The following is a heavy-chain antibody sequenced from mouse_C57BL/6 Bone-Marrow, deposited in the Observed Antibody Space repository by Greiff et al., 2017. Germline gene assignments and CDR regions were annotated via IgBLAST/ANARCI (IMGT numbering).Heavy chain of an antibody. CDR1: GFTFSSYG. J-gene: IGHJ3*01. CDR2: ISSGGSYT. V-gene: IGHV5-6*01. CDR3: ARHNYGSSRGFAY. Sequence: EVKVVESGGDLVKPGGSLKLSCAASGFTFSSYGMSWVRQTPDKRLEWVATISSGGSYTYYPDSVKGRFTISRDNAKNTLYLQMSSLKSEDTAMYYCARHNYGSSRGFAYWGQGTLVTVSA. D-gene: IGHD1-1*01.